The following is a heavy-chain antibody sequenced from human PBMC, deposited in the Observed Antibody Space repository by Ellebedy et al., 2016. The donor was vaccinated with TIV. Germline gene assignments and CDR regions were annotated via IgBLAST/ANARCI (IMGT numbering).Heavy chain of an antibody. Sequence: GESLKISCAASGFTFSSYWMHWVRQAPGKGLVWVSRINSDGSSTSYADSVKGRFTISRDNAKNSLYLQMNSLRAEDTAVYYCARSTLSGSYYESDYWGQGTLVTVSS. CDR3: ARSTLSGSYYESDY. CDR2: INSDGSST. V-gene: IGHV3-74*01. J-gene: IGHJ4*02. D-gene: IGHD1-26*01. CDR1: GFTFSSYW.